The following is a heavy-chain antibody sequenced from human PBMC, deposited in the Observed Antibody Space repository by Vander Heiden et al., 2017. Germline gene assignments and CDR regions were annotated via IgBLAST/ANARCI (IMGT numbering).Heavy chain of an antibody. J-gene: IGHJ4*02. CDR3: AKDNYYYFDY. D-gene: IGHD1-7*01. V-gene: IGHV3-23*01. CDR1: GFTLTNYG. Sequence: EVQLLESGGGLVQRGGSMRLSWAASGFTLTNYGMSWVRQAPGKGLEWVSAISGSGGSTYYADSVKGRFTISRDNSKNTLYLQMNSLRAEDTAVYYCAKDNYYYFDYWGQGTLVTVSS. CDR2: ISGSGGST.